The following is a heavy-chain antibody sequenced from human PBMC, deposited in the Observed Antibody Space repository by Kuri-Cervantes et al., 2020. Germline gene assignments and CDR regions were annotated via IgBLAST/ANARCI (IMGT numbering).Heavy chain of an antibody. CDR1: GGSFSGYY. D-gene: IGHD4-17*01. CDR3: TTGGEGNFGDYFSL. J-gene: IGHJ4*02. Sequence: SQTLSLTCAVYGGSFSGYYWSWIRQPPGKGLEWIGEINHSGSTNYNPSLKSRVTISVDTSKNQFSLVLTSVTAADTAVYYCTTGGEGNFGDYFSLWGQGTLVTVSS. V-gene: IGHV4-34*01. CDR2: INHSGST.